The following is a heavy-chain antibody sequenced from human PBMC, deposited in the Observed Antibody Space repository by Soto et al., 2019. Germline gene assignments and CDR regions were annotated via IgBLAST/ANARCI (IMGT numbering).Heavy chain of an antibody. Sequence: GGSLRLSCAASGFTFSSYWMHWVRQAPGKGLVWVSRINSDGSSTSYADSVKGRFTISRDNAKNTLYLQMNSLRAEDTAVYYCARGDSSSFFIGYYYYYYMDVWGKGTTVTVSS. D-gene: IGHD6-6*01. J-gene: IGHJ6*03. CDR1: GFTFSSYW. CDR3: ARGDSSSFFIGYYYYYYMDV. CDR2: INSDGSST. V-gene: IGHV3-74*01.